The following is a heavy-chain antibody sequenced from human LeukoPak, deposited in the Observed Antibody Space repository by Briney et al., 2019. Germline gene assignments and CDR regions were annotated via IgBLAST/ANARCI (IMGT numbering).Heavy chain of an antibody. D-gene: IGHD3-16*01. CDR3: ARGLRGPLGIDY. CDR2: ISAYNGNT. Sequence: ASVKVSCKASGYTFTSYGISWVRQAPGQGLEWMGWISAYNGNTNYAQKFQGRVTMTRNTSISTAYMELSSLRSEDTAVYYCARGLRGPLGIDYWGQGTLVTVSS. J-gene: IGHJ4*02. CDR1: GYTFTSYG. V-gene: IGHV1-18*01.